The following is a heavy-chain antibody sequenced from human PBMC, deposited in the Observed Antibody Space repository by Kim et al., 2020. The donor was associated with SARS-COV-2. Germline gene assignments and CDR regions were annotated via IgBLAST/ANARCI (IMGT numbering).Heavy chain of an antibody. CDR2: ISPASGDT. J-gene: IGHJ4*02. V-gene: IGHV1-2*02. D-gene: IGHD3-16*01. Sequence: ASVKVSCKTSGYSFTAYNMHWVRQAPGQRLEYMGRISPASGDTAYAQTFQGRVTLTRDTSITTVYMELSSLRSDDTALYYCVKARGGVFEYWGQGTLVTVSS. CDR3: VKARGGVFEY. CDR1: GYSFTAYN.